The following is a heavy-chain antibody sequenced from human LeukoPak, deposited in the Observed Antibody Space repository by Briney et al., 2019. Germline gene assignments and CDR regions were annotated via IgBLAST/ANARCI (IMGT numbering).Heavy chain of an antibody. CDR3: ARSEYYDFWSGYPMGT. Sequence: SETLSLTCTVSGGSISSGSYYWSWIRQPAGKGLEWIGRIYTSGSTNYNPSLKSRVTISVDTSKNQFSLKLSSVTAADTAVYYCARSEYYDFWSGYPMGTWGQGTLVTVSS. CDR1: GGSISSGSYY. D-gene: IGHD3-3*01. CDR2: IYTSGST. V-gene: IGHV4-61*02. J-gene: IGHJ4*02.